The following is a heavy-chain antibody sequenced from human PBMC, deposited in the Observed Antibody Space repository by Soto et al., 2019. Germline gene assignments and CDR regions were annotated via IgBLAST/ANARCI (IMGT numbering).Heavy chain of an antibody. CDR1: GYTFTSYA. J-gene: IGHJ6*02. V-gene: IGHV1-3*01. Sequence: GASVKVSCTASGYTFTSYAMHWVRQATGQRLEWMGWINAGNGNTKYSQKFQGRVTITRDTSASTAYMELSSLRSEDTAVYYCARSTNRWPERAMMDYYGMDVWGQGTTVTVSS. D-gene: IGHD3-22*01. CDR3: ARSTNRWPERAMMDYYGMDV. CDR2: INAGNGNT.